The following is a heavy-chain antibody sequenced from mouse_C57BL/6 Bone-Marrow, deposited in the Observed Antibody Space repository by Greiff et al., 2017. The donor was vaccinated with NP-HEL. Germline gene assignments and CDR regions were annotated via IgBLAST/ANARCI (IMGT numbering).Heavy chain of an antibody. CDR3: ARALLLGDY. CDR1: GYTFTSYW. Sequence: QVQLQQPGAELVKPGASVKLSCKASGYTFTSYWMHWVKQRPGQGLEWIGMIHPNSGSTNYNEKFKSKATLTVDTSSSTAYMQLSSRTSEDSAVYYCARALLLGDYWGQGTTLTVSS. J-gene: IGHJ2*01. D-gene: IGHD1-1*01. CDR2: IHPNSGST. V-gene: IGHV1-64*01.